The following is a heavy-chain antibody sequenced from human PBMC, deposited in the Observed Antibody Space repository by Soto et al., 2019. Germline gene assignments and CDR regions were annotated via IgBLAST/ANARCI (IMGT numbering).Heavy chain of an antibody. CDR2: IYYSGST. J-gene: IGHJ3*02. CDR1: GGSINSYF. Sequence: SETLSLTCTVSGGSINSYFWSWIRQPPGKGLEWIGYIYYSGSTNYNPSLKSRVTISVDTSKNQFSLKLSSVTAADTAVYYCARDQRSYYDYVWGSYRYRAFDIWGQGTMVTVSS. CDR3: ARDQRSYYDYVWGSYRYRAFDI. D-gene: IGHD3-16*02. V-gene: IGHV4-59*01.